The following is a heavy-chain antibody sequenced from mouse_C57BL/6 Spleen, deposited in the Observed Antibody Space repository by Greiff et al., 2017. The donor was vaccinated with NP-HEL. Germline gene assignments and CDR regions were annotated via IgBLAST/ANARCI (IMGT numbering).Heavy chain of an antibody. CDR3: ARSSYYSRWYFDV. V-gene: IGHV7-3*01. CDR1: GFTFTDYY. J-gene: IGHJ1*03. D-gene: IGHD2-5*01. Sequence: EVQRVESGGGLVQPGGSLSLSCAASGFTFTDYYMSWVRQPPGKALEWLGFIRNKANGYTTEYSASVKGRFTISRDNSQSILYLPMNALRAEDSATYYCARSSYYSRWYFDVWGTGTTVTVSS. CDR2: IRNKANGYTT.